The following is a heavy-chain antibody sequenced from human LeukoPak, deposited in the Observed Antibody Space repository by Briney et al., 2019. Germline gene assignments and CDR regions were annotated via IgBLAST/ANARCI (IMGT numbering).Heavy chain of an antibody. CDR3: ARDRYLRRIAVAST. CDR2: IIPIFGTA. Sequence: SVKVSCKASGGTFSSYAISWVRQAPGQGLEWMGRIIPIFGTANYAQKFQGRVTITTDESTSTAYMELSSLRSEDTAVYYCARDRYLRRIAVASTWGQGTLVTVSS. D-gene: IGHD6-19*01. J-gene: IGHJ5*02. V-gene: IGHV1-69*05. CDR1: GGTFSSYA.